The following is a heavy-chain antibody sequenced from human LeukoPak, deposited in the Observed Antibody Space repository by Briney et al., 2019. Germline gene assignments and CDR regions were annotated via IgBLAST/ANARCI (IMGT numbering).Heavy chain of an antibody. D-gene: IGHD4-17*01. CDR1: GGSISSYY. J-gene: IGHJ4*02. CDR2: IYYSGST. CDR3: ARGPTVTTDY. V-gene: IGHV4-59*12. Sequence: ASETLSLTCTVSGGSISSYYWHWIRQPPGKGLEWIGYIYYSGSTNYNPSLKSRVTISVDTSKNQFSLKVSSVTAADTAVYYCARGPTVTTDYWGQGTLVTVSS.